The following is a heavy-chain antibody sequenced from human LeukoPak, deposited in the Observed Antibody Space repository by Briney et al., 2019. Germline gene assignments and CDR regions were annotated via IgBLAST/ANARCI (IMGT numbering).Heavy chain of an antibody. CDR3: ARVAAALLQRKLDWFDP. Sequence: PSQTLSLTCSASGGSISRGGNYWSWIRQHPGKGLEWIRYISYSGNTYYNPSLKSRVTISVDTSKNQFSLKLSSVTAADTAVYYCARVAAALLQRKLDWFDPWGQGTLVTVSS. V-gene: IGHV4-31*03. J-gene: IGHJ5*02. CDR2: ISYSGNT. D-gene: IGHD6-13*01. CDR1: GGSISRGGNY.